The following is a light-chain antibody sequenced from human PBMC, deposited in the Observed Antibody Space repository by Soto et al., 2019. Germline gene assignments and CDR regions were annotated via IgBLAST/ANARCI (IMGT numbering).Light chain of an antibody. Sequence: EIVLTQSPGTLSLSPGESATLSCRPSQTVGSNYLAWYQQRPGQAPRLLIYAASSRATGIPDRISASGSGTDFTLTISRLEPEDFAVYYCQQYLTSAQTFGQGTKVELK. J-gene: IGKJ1*01. V-gene: IGKV3-20*01. CDR3: QQYLTSAQT. CDR1: QTVGSNY. CDR2: AAS.